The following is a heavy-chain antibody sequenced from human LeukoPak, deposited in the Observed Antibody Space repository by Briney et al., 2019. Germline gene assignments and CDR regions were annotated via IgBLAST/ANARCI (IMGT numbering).Heavy chain of an antibody. CDR3: AGDYRGSLDY. J-gene: IGHJ4*02. CDR2: INYSGST. D-gene: IGHD4-11*01. V-gene: IGHV4-34*01. CDR1: GGSFSGNY. Sequence: SETLSLTCAVYGGSFSGNYWSWIRQPPGKGLEWIGEINYSGSTNYNPSLKSRVTISVDTSKNQFSLKLSSVTAADTAVYYCAGDYRGSLDYWGQGTLVTVSS.